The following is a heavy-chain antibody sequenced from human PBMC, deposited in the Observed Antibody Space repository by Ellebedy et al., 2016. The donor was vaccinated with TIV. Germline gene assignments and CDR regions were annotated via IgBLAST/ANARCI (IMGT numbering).Heavy chain of an antibody. V-gene: IGHV4-39*01. CDR2: IYYSGTT. J-gene: IGHJ3*02. CDR1: GGPISSSSYY. Sequence: GSLRLSCTVSGGPISSSSYYWGWIRQPPGKGLEWIGNIYYSGTTYYNPSLKSRVTISVDTSKNQFSLKLSSVTAADTAVYYCARTDYGAFDIWGQGTMVTVSS. D-gene: IGHD4-17*01. CDR3: ARTDYGAFDI.